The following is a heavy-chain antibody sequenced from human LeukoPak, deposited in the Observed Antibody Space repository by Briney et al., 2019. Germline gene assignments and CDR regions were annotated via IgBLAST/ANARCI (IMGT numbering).Heavy chain of an antibody. V-gene: IGHV3-21*01. CDR3: ASGNGRDGYNTD. Sequence: KTGGSLRLSCAASGFTFSSYSMNWVRQAPGKGLEWVSSISSSSSYIYYADSVKGRFTISRDNAKNSLYLQMNSLRAEDTAVYYCASGNGRDGYNTDWGQGTLVTVSS. J-gene: IGHJ4*02. CDR1: GFTFSSYS. D-gene: IGHD5-24*01. CDR2: ISSSSSYI.